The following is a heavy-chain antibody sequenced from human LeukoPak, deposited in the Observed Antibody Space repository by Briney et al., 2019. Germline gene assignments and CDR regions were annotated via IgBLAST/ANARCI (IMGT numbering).Heavy chain of an antibody. Sequence: GGSLRLSCAASGFTFSSYGMHWVRQAPGKGLEWVAVISYDGSNKYYADSVKGRFTISRDNSKNTLYLQMNSLRAEDTAVYYCAKEAIEAVAGPAPPYYFDYWGQGTLVTVSS. V-gene: IGHV3-30*18. J-gene: IGHJ4*02. CDR3: AKEAIEAVAGPAPPYYFDY. CDR1: GFTFSSYG. CDR2: ISYDGSNK. D-gene: IGHD6-19*01.